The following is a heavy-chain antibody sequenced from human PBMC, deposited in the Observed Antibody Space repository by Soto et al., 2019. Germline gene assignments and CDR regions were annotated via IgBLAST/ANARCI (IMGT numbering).Heavy chain of an antibody. V-gene: IGHV3-64D*08. D-gene: IGHD6-6*01. CDR2: ISGNGGST. CDR1: GFTFSSYS. Sequence: GGSLRLSCAASGFTFSSYSMNWVRQAPGKGLEYVSAISGNGGSTYYADSVKGRFTISRDNSKNTLYLQMSSLRAEDTAVYYCVKAPSSSSLDWFDPWGQGTLVTVSS. CDR3: VKAPSSSSLDWFDP. J-gene: IGHJ5*02.